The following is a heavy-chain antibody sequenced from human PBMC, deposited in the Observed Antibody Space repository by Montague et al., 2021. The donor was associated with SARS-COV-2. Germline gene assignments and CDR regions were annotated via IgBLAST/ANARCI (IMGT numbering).Heavy chain of an antibody. V-gene: IGHV4-31*03. CDR1: GGSISGRGYY. J-gene: IGHJ4*02. CDR2: IYYSGST. Sequence: TLSLTCTVSGGSISGRGYYWSWIRQHPGKGLEWIGNIYYSGSTYYNPSLKSRVTISVDTSKNQFSLKLSSVTAADTAVYYCARAQPTTGVGITCIDYRGQGTRVTVSS. D-gene: IGHD3-3*01. CDR3: ARAQPTTGVGITCIDY.